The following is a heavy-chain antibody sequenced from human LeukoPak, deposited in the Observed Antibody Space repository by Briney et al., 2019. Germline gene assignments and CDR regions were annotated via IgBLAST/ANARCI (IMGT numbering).Heavy chain of an antibody. Sequence: GASVKVSCKASGYTFTDYYMHWVRQAPGQGLDWMGWINPDSGVTNYPQKFQGRVTMTRDTSSSTAYMELIRLRSDDTAVYYCARDGTFDIWGQGTMVTVSS. V-gene: IGHV1-2*02. CDR2: INPDSGVT. CDR3: ARDGTFDI. J-gene: IGHJ3*02. CDR1: GYTFTDYY. D-gene: IGHD2-15*01.